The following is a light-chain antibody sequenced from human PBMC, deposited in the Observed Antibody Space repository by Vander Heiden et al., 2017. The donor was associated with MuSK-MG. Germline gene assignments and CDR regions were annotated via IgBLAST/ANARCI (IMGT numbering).Light chain of an antibody. CDR1: SGSVSTNYY. CDR3: VLLMRSGIWV. Sequence: QPVVTHEPSFSVSPGGTVTLTCVLSSGSVSTNYYPSWYQQTPGQAPRTLIYNTSSRSSGVPDRFSGSILGNKAALTITGAQADDESDYYCVLLMRSGIWVFGGGTKLTVL. J-gene: IGLJ3*02. CDR2: NTS. V-gene: IGLV8-61*01.